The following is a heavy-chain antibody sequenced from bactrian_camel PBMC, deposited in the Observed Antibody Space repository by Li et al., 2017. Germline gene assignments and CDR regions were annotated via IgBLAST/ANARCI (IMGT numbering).Heavy chain of an antibody. CDR1: TKFSTDFLDSD. V-gene: IGHV3S53*01. CDR3: AADFRDGLGFGCASADSGY. D-gene: IGHD5*01. CDR2: VSASGIT. Sequence: QVQLVESGGGSVQPGESLRLSCTATTKFSTDFLDSDMGWYRQTPGNECELVASVSASGITLYGDSVEGRFAISRDDHKKMLFLQMNELQPEDTAVYYCAADFRDGLGFGCASADSGYWGQGTQVTVS. J-gene: IGHJ6*01.